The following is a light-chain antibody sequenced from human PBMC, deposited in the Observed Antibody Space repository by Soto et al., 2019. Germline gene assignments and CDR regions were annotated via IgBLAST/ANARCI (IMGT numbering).Light chain of an antibody. J-gene: IGKJ4*01. V-gene: IGKV3-11*01. CDR2: DAS. Sequence: ILVTHSPATLSVSPVEIATLSSRASQSVSSYLAWYQQKPGQAPRLLIYDASNRATGIPARFSGSGSGTDFTLTISSLEPEDFAVYYCQQRSNWPLTFGGGTKVDIK. CDR1: QSVSSY. CDR3: QQRSNWPLT.